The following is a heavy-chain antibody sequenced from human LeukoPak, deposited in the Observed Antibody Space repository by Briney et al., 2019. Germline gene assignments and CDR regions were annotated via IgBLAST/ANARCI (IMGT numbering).Heavy chain of an antibody. CDR1: GYTFTSYY. V-gene: IGHV1-46*03. Sequence: ASVKVSCKASGYTFTSYYMHWVRQAPGQGLEWMGIINPSGGSTNYAQKFQGRVTITADKSTSTAYMELSSLRSEDTAVYYCARANSLGRYYYGMDVWGQGTTVTVSS. J-gene: IGHJ6*02. CDR2: INPSGGST. CDR3: ARANSLGRYYYGMDV. D-gene: IGHD4-4*01.